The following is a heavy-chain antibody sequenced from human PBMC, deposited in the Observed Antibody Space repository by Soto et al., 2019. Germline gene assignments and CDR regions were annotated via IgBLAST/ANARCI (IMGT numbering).Heavy chain of an antibody. V-gene: IGHV1-3*01. Sequence: ASVKVSCKASGYTFTSYAMHWVRQAPGRRLEWMGWINAGNGNTKYSQKFQGRVTITRDTSASTAYMELSSLRSEDTAVYYCVRVMAVAAFDIWGQGTMVTVSS. CDR2: INAGNGNT. J-gene: IGHJ3*02. D-gene: IGHD6-19*01. CDR3: VRVMAVAAFDI. CDR1: GYTFTSYA.